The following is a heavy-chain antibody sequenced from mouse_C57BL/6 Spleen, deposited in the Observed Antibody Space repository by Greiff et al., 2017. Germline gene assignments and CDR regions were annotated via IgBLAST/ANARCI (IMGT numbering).Heavy chain of an antibody. Sequence: VQLQQSGPELVKPGASVKISCKASGYTFTDSNMDWVKQSPGKSLEWIGDIYPNNGGTNYNQKFKGKATLTADKSSSTAYMELRCLTSEDTAVSYCESSNNDHRYFDVWGTGTTLTVSS. CDR3: ESSNNDHRYFDV. D-gene: IGHD6-1*01. CDR2: IYPNNGGT. V-gene: IGHV1-18*01. J-gene: IGHJ1*03. CDR1: GYTFTDSN.